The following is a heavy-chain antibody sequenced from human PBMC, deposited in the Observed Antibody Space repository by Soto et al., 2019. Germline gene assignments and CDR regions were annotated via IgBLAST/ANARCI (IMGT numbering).Heavy chain of an antibody. CDR2: IYYSGST. CDR3: ARASEDPYFDY. J-gene: IGHJ4*02. Sequence: SETLSLTCTVSGGSISSYYWSWIRQPPGKGLEWIGYIYYSGSTNYNPSLKSRVTMTRDTSTSTVYMELSSLRSEDTAVYYCARASEDPYFDYWGQGTLVTVSS. V-gene: IGHV4-59*01. CDR1: GGSISSYY.